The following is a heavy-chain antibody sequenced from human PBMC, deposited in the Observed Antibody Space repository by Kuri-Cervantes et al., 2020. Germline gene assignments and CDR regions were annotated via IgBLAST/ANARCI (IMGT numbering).Heavy chain of an antibody. J-gene: IGHJ6*02. CDR2: ISAYNGNT. V-gene: IGHV1-18*01. Sequence: ASVKVSCKASGYTFTSYGISWVRQAPGQGLEWMGWISAYNGNTNYAQKLQGRVTMTTDTSTSTAYMELRTLRSDDTAVYYCASGYGSGRYHYYGMDVWGQGTTVTVSS. D-gene: IGHD3-10*01. CDR1: GYTFTSYG. CDR3: ASGYGSGRYHYYGMDV.